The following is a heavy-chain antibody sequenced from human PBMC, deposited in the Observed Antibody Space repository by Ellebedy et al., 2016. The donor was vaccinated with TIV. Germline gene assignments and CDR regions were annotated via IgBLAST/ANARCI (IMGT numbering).Heavy chain of an antibody. J-gene: IGHJ4*02. D-gene: IGHD1-26*01. CDR3: ARPLSGSDGYFDS. V-gene: IGHV4-4*02. Sequence: SETLSLTCAVSGDSISSGNWWTWVRQPPAKGLEWIGQIHHSGSTEYNPSLKSRVTISVDTSKNQFSLKLTSVTAADTAVYYCARPLSGSDGYFDSWGQGTLVTVSS. CDR2: IHHSGST. CDR1: GDSISSGNW.